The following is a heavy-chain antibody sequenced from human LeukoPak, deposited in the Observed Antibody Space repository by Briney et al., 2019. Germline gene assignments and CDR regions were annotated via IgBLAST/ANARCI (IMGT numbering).Heavy chain of an antibody. CDR3: ARDGDWNYLSYYYMDV. CDR1: GYTFTNNL. Sequence: ASVKVSCKASGYTFTNNLLHWVRQAPGQGLEWMGLFNPSAGSTTYAQMFQGRVTMTGDMSTSTFYMELSSLRSEDTAVYYCARDGDWNYLSYYYMDVWDKGTTVTVSS. J-gene: IGHJ6*03. V-gene: IGHV1-46*01. CDR2: FNPSAGST. D-gene: IGHD1-7*01.